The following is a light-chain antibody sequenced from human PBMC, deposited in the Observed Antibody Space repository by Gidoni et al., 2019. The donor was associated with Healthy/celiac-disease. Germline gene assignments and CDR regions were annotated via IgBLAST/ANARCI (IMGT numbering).Light chain of an antibody. V-gene: IGKV1-27*01. J-gene: IGKJ1*01. Sequence: DIQMTQSPSSLSASVGDRVTITCRASQGISNYLAWYQQIPGKVPKLLFYAASTLQSGVPSLFSGSGSGTDFTLTISSLQPEDVATYYCQKYNSAPWTFXQXTKVEIK. CDR1: QGISNY. CDR2: AAS. CDR3: QKYNSAPWT.